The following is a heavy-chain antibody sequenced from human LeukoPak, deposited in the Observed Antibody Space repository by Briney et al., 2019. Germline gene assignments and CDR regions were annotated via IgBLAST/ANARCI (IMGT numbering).Heavy chain of an antibody. J-gene: IGHJ4*02. Sequence: GGSLRLSCAASGFTFSTYGMSWVRQAPGKGLEWVSAVSGTGTTYYADSVRGRFIISRGNSKNTLYLQMNSLRAEDTAAYYCAKMQGYFDYWGQGTLVTVSS. CDR3: AKMQGYFDY. CDR1: GFTFSTYG. V-gene: IGHV3-23*01. CDR2: VSGTGTT.